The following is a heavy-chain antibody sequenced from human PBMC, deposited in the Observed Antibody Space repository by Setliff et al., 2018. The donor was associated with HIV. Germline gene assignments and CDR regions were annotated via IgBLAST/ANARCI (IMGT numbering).Heavy chain of an antibody. CDR2: MYYSGTT. CDR1: GASISSRSYY. D-gene: IGHD3-3*01. V-gene: IGHV4-39*01. Sequence: PSETLSLTCSVSGASISSRSYYWGWIRQPPGKGLEWIGTMYYSGTTYYNPSLKSRVTISADTSKNQYSLKMTPVTAADTAVYYCARRGEDATIYWGRGTLVTVSS. J-gene: IGHJ4*02. CDR3: ARRGEDATIY.